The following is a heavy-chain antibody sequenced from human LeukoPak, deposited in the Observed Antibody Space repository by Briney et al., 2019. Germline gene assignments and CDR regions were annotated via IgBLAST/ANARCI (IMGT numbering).Heavy chain of an antibody. D-gene: IGHD3-22*01. CDR2: ISSSSSTI. CDR1: GFTFSSYS. Sequence: SGGSLRLSCAASGFTFSSYSMNWVRQAPGKGLEWVSYISSSSSTIYYADSVKGRFTISRDNAKNSLYLQMNSLRAEDTALYYCARELGSAYYYDSSGYYGPIDYWGQGTLVTVSS. J-gene: IGHJ4*02. CDR3: ARELGSAYYYDSSGYYGPIDY. V-gene: IGHV3-48*04.